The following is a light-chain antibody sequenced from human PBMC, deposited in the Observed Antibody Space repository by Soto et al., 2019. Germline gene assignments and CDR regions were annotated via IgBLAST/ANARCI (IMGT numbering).Light chain of an antibody. V-gene: IGKV1-8*01. Sequence: AIRMTQSPSSLSAYTGDRVTITCRASQGISSYLAWYQQKPGKAPKLLIYAASTLQSGVPSRFSGSGSGTDFTLTISCLQSEDFATYYCQQYYSYPPYTFGQGTKLEIK. CDR2: AAS. CDR1: QGISSY. CDR3: QQYYSYPPYT. J-gene: IGKJ2*01.